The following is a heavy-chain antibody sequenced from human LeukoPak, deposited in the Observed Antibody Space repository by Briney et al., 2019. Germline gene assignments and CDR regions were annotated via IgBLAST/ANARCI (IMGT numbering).Heavy chain of an antibody. J-gene: IGHJ4*02. CDR3: AREDSNNYGSGSYYNDDC. D-gene: IGHD3-10*01. CDR1: GFTVSGTH. V-gene: IGHV3-23*01. CDR2: ISGSGGST. Sequence: PGGSLRLSCAASGFTVSGTHMSWVRQAPGKGLEWVSAISGSGGSTYYADSVKGRFTISRDNSKNTLYVQMNSLRVEDTAVYYCAREDSNNYGSGSYYNDDCWGQGTLVTVSS.